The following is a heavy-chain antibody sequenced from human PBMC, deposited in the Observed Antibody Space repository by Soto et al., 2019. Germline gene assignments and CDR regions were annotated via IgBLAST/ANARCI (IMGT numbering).Heavy chain of an antibody. CDR2: IYWDGDK. CDR1: GFSLNTGGLG. D-gene: IGHD2-21*02. J-gene: IGHJ6*02. CDR3: VHSRCGGDCLRSYLSHYYYGMDV. V-gene: IGHV2-5*02. Sequence: QITLKESGPTLVKPTQTLTLTCTFSGFSLNTGGLGVGWIRQPPGKALEWLALIYWDGDKRYSPSLQSRLSITKDTSNNQVVLTMTHTDPVDTATYYCVHSRCGGDCLRSYLSHYYYGMDVWGQGNTVTVSS.